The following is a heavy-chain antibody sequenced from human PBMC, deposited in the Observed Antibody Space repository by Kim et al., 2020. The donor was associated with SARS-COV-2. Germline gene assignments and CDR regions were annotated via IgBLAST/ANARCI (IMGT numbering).Heavy chain of an antibody. J-gene: IGHJ4*02. CDR3: ARVRSKGGSGSPPGY. Sequence: ASVKVSCKASGYTFTGYYMHWVRQAPGQGLEWMGWINPNSGGTNYSQKFQGRVTMTRDTSISTAYIELSRLRSDDTAVYYCARVRSKGGSGSPPGYWGQGTLVTVSS. CDR1: GYTFTGYY. CDR2: INPNSGGT. V-gene: IGHV1-2*02. D-gene: IGHD3-10*01.